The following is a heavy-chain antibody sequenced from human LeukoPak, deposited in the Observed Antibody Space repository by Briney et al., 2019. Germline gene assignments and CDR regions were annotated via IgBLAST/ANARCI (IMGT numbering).Heavy chain of an antibody. J-gene: IGHJ3*02. CDR1: GGSISSYY. V-gene: IGHV4-59*12. CDR3: ARGSGITMIVVVIGDAFDI. D-gene: IGHD3-22*01. CDR2: IYYSGRT. Sequence: SETLSLTCTVSGGSISSYYWSWIRQPPGKGLEWIGYIYYSGRTYYNPSLTSRVTISVDTSKNQFSLKLSSVTAADTAVYYCARGSGITMIVVVIGDAFDIWGQGTMVTVSS.